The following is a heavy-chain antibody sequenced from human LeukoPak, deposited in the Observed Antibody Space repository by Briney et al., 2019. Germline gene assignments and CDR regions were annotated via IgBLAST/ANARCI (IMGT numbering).Heavy chain of an antibody. Sequence: GASVKVSCKASGYTFTNYVIYWVRQAPGQRLEWMGWINTGNGNTKYSKRFRGRVTVTRDTSATTAYTELSSLRSEDTAVYYCARALSSTSLVGMDVWGKGTTVTVSS. J-gene: IGHJ6*04. CDR3: ARALSSTSLVGMDV. D-gene: IGHD2-2*01. V-gene: IGHV1-3*04. CDR2: INTGNGNT. CDR1: GYTFTNYV.